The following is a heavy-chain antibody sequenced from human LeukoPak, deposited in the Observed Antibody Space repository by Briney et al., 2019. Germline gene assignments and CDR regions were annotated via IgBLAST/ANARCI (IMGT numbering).Heavy chain of an antibody. CDR2: ISSSGSTI. D-gene: IGHD3-16*01. CDR1: GFTFSDYY. V-gene: IGHV3-11*01. Sequence: PGGSLRLSCAASGFTFSDYYMSWIRQAPGKGLEWVSYISSSGSTIYYADSVKGRFTISRDNAKNSLYLQMNSLRAEDTAVYYCARVRNWGSYDSGLHYWGQGTLVTVSS. J-gene: IGHJ4*02. CDR3: ARVRNWGSYDSGLHY.